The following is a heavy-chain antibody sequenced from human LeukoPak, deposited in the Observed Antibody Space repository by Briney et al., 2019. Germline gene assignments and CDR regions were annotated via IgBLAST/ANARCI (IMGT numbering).Heavy chain of an antibody. CDR2: ISGSSSDI. D-gene: IGHD3-22*01. Sequence: PGGSLRLSCAASGFTFSSYWMSWVRQAPGKGLEWVSSISGSSSDIYYADSVKGRFTISRDNAKNSVFLQMNNLRAEDTAIYYCARRGYHDSSDYDYWGQGTLVTVSS. CDR1: GFTFSSYW. J-gene: IGHJ4*02. CDR3: ARRGYHDSSDYDY. V-gene: IGHV3-21*06.